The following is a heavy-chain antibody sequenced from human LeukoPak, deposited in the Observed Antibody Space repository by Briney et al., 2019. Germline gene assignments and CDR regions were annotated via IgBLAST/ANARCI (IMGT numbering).Heavy chain of an antibody. D-gene: IGHD2-15*01. CDR3: ARHFVVVGHAFDY. Sequence: SETLSLTCTVSGGSISSYYWSWIRQPPGKGLEWIGYIYYSGSTNYNPSLKSRVTISVDTSKNQFSLKLSSVTAADTAVYYCARHFVVVGHAFDYWGQGTLVTVSS. J-gene: IGHJ4*02. V-gene: IGHV4-59*08. CDR2: IYYSGST. CDR1: GGSISSYY.